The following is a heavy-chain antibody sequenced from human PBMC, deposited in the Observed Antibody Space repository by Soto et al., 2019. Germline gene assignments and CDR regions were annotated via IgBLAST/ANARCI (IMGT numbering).Heavy chain of an antibody. D-gene: IGHD1-7*01. J-gene: IGHJ3*02. CDR3: AKCMQAYWNYDAHHI. CDR2: ITATGGTT. Sequence: GGSLRLSCAASGFTFSSYSMSWVRQAPGKGLEWVAHITATGGTTYYADPVKGRFTISRDTSRDTVYLQMHSLRAEDTALYYCAKCMQAYWNYDAHHIWGQGTMVNVSS. CDR1: GFTFSSYS. V-gene: IGHV3-23*01.